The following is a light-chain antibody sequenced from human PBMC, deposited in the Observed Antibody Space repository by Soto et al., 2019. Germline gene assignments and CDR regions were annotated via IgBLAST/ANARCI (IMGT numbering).Light chain of an antibody. V-gene: IGKV3-20*01. CDR1: QSVSSSY. CDR3: QQYASSFT. CDR2: GAS. Sequence: EIVLTQSPGTLSLSPGERATLSCRASQSVSSSYLAWYQQKPGQAPRLLIYGASSRATGIPDRFSGSGSGKDFTLTISRLEPEDFAVYYCQQYASSFTFDQGTRLEIK. J-gene: IGKJ5*01.